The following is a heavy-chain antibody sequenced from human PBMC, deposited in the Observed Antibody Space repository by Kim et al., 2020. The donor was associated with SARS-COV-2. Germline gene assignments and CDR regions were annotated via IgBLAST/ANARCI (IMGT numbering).Heavy chain of an antibody. Sequence: SQTLSLTCAISGDSVSSNSAAWNWIRQSPSRGLEWLGRTYYRSKWYNDYAVSVKSRITINPDTSKNQFSLQLNSVTPEDTAVYYCARDRKVVVISLYYYYYGMDVWGQGTTVTVSS. CDR2: TYYRSKWYN. CDR3: ARDRKVVVISLYYYYYGMDV. CDR1: GDSVSSNSAA. J-gene: IGHJ6*02. D-gene: IGHD3-22*01. V-gene: IGHV6-1*01.